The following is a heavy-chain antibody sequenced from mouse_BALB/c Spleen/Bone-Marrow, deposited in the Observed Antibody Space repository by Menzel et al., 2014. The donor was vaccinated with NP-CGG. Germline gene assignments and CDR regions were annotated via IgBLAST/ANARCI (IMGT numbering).Heavy chain of an antibody. CDR3: ARGAPFDY. V-gene: IGHV1-87*01. J-gene: IGHJ2*01. CDR2: IYPGDGDT. Sequence: VQLQQSGAELARPGASVKLSCKASGYPFTSYWMQWVKQRPGQGLEWIGAIYPGDGDTTYTQKFKGKATLTADKSSXTAYMQLSSLASEDSAVYYCARGAPFDYWGQGTTLTVSS. CDR1: GYPFTSYW.